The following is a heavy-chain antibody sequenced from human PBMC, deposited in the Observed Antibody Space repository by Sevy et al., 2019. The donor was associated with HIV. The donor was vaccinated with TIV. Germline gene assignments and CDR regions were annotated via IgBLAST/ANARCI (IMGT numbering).Heavy chain of an antibody. CDR2: INHSGST. V-gene: IGHV4-34*01. CDR3: ARWGGWRYIDWPKAFDI. J-gene: IGHJ3*02. Sequence: SETLSLTCAVYGGSFSGYYWSWIRQPPGKGLEWIGEINHSGSTNSNPSLKSRVTISVYTSKNQFFLKLSSVTAADTAVYYCARWGGWRYIDWPKAFDIWGHGTMVTVSS. D-gene: IGHD3-9*01. CDR1: GGSFSGYY.